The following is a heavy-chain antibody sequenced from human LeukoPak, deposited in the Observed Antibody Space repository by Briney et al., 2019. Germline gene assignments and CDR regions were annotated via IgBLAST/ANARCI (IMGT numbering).Heavy chain of an antibody. CDR2: ISYDGSNK. Sequence: SLRLSCAASGFTFSSYAMHWVRQAPGKGLEWVAVISYDGSNKYYADSVKGRFTISRDNSKNTLYLQMNSLRAEDTAVYYCARAPAQESGASMGHWGQGTLVTVSS. CDR1: GFTFSSYA. J-gene: IGHJ4*02. V-gene: IGHV3-30*04. CDR3: ARAPAQESGASMGH. D-gene: IGHD1-26*01.